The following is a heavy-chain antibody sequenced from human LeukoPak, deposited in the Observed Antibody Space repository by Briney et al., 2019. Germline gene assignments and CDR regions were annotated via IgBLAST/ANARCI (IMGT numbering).Heavy chain of an antibody. CDR3: ARDRIYYDILTGYVPLDY. CDR1: GFTFSDFW. CDR2: IKQDGSEK. V-gene: IGHV3-7*01. Sequence: GGSLRLFCAASGFTFSDFWMTWVRQAPGKGLEWVADIKQDGSEKFYVDSVKGRFTISRDNTETSLYLQMSSLRAEDTAVYFCARDRIYYDILTGYVPLDYWGRGTLVAVSS. D-gene: IGHD3-9*01. J-gene: IGHJ4*02.